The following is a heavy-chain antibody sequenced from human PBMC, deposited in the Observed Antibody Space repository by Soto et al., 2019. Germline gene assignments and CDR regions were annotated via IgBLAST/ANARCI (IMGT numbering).Heavy chain of an antibody. CDR2: MNPNSGNT. D-gene: IGHD1-1*01. Sequence: ASVKVSCKASGYTFTSYDINWVRQATGQGLEWMGWMNPNSGNTGYAQKFQGRVTMTRNTSISTAYMELSSLRSEDTAVYYCARGPKATSVTGNRPYYMDVWGKGTTVTVSS. V-gene: IGHV1-8*01. CDR1: GYTFTSYD. J-gene: IGHJ6*03. CDR3: ARGPKATSVTGNRPYYMDV.